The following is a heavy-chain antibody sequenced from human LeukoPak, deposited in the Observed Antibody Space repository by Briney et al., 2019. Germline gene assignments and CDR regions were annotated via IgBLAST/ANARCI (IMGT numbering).Heavy chain of an antibody. J-gene: IGHJ4*02. D-gene: IGHD6-13*01. Sequence: PSETLSLTCTVSGGSISSYYWSWIRQPPGKGLEWIGYIYYSGSTKYNPSLKSRVTISVDTSKNQFSLRLSSVTAADTAVYYCARHLVSAAGTDFDYWGQGTLVTVSS. V-gene: IGHV4-59*08. CDR2: IYYSGST. CDR1: GGSISSYY. CDR3: ARHLVSAAGTDFDY.